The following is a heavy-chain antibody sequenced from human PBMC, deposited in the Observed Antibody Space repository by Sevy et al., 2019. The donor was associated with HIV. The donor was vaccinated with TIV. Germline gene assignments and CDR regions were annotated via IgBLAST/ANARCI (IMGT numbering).Heavy chain of an antibody. CDR3: AKRWRGAAAEYYFDY. Sequence: GGSLRLSCAASGFTFSSYAMSWVRQAPGKGLEWVSAISGSGGSTYYADSVKGRFTISRYNSKNTLYLQMNSLRAEDTAVYYCAKRWRGAAAEYYFDYWGQGTLVTVSS. CDR2: ISGSGGST. J-gene: IGHJ4*02. D-gene: IGHD2-2*01. V-gene: IGHV3-23*01. CDR1: GFTFSSYA.